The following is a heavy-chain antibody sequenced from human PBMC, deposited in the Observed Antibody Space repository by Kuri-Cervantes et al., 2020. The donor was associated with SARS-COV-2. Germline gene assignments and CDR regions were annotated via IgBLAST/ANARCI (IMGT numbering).Heavy chain of an antibody. D-gene: IGHD3-3*01. CDR1: GFAFSSYA. Sequence: GESLKISCAASGFAFSSYAMHWVRQAPGKGLEWVAVISYDGGNKYYADSVKGRFTISRDNSKNTLYLQLKSLKIEDTAVYYCTTAVFGVAKPADYWGQGTLVTVSS. CDR3: TTAVFGVAKPADY. J-gene: IGHJ4*02. V-gene: IGHV3-30*04. CDR2: ISYDGGNK.